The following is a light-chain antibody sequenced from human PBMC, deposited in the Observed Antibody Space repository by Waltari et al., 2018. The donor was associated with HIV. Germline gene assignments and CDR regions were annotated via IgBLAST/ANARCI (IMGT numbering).Light chain of an antibody. CDR1: QSIDNF. Sequence: DIQMTQSPSSLSAPAGDRVTITCRASQSIDNFLNWYHHKAGKAPKLLIYAASTLQSGVPSRFSGSGSGTNFTLTINSLQPEDFGTYYCQQSYSSLYTFGQGTKLEI. CDR3: QQSYSSLYT. J-gene: IGKJ2*01. CDR2: AAS. V-gene: IGKV1-39*01.